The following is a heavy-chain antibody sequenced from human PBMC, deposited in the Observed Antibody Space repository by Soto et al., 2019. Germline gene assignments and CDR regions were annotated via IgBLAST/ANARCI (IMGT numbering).Heavy chain of an antibody. Sequence: QVQLQESSPGLVKPSGTLSLTCAVSSGSISSSNWWSWVRQPPGKGLEWIGEIYHSGSTNYNPSLKSRVTISVDKSKNQFSLKLNSVTAADTAVYYCARLYGATVTTYFYYYIDVLGKGTTVTVSS. CDR3: ARLYGATVTTYFYYYIDV. CDR1: SGSISSSNW. J-gene: IGHJ6*03. CDR2: IYHSGST. V-gene: IGHV4-4*02. D-gene: IGHD4-17*01.